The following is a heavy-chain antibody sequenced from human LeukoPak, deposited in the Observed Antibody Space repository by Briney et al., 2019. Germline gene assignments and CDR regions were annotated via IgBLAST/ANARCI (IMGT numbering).Heavy chain of an antibody. CDR1: VYTFTNYY. D-gene: IGHD6-13*01. V-gene: IGHV1-46*01. CDR3: AAAVDYDAFDI. Sequence: ASVTVSFKFSVYTFTNYYTHWVRQAPGQGLDWMGIINPSGSSIGYAQKFQGRVTLTRDTSTSTVYMELSTLRSEDTAVYYCAAAVDYDAFDIWGPGTMVTVSS. J-gene: IGHJ3*02. CDR2: INPSGSSI.